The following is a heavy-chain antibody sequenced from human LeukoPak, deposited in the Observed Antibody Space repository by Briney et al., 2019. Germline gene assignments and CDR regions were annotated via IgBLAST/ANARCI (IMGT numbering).Heavy chain of an antibody. CDR3: ARGTMNLDY. J-gene: IGHJ4*02. D-gene: IGHD3-22*01. V-gene: IGHV1-2*02. Sequence: ASVKVSCEASGYTFTGYYMHWVRQAPGQGLEWMGWINPYSGDTVYAQKFQGRFTMTRDTSISTAYMELKRLRSDDTAVYFCARGTMNLDYWGQGTLVAVSS. CDR1: GYTFTGYY. CDR2: INPYSGDT.